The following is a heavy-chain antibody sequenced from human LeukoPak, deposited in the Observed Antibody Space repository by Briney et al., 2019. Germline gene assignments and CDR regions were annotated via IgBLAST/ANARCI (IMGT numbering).Heavy chain of an antibody. Sequence: WMSWVRQAPGKGLEWVADIKPDGSDQYFVDSVKGRFTISRDNAKNSLYLQMNSLRAEDTAVYYCARDFKYYYDSSGLDYWGQGTLVTVSS. CDR3: ARDFKYYYDSSGLDY. CDR1: W. CDR2: IKPDGSDQ. J-gene: IGHJ4*02. D-gene: IGHD3-22*01. V-gene: IGHV3-7*01.